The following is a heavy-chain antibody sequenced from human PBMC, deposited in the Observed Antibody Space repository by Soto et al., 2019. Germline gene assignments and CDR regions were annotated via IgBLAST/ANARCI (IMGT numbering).Heavy chain of an antibody. V-gene: IGHV1-69*01. CDR1: GGTFSSYA. D-gene: IGHD6-6*01. J-gene: IGHJ6*02. Sequence: QVQLVQSGAEVKKPGSSVKVSCKASGGTFSSYAISWVRQAPGQGLEWMGGIIPIFGTAHYAQKFQGRVTITADESTSTAYMELSSQRSEDSAVYYCARRDYSGSYLDGEYYYYCMDVWGQGTTVTV. CDR3: ARRDYSGSYLDGEYYYYCMDV. CDR2: IIPIFGTA.